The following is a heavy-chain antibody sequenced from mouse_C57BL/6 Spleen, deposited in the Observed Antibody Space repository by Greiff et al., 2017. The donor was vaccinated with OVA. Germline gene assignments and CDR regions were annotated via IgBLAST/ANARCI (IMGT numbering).Heavy chain of an antibody. CDR2: ISDGGSYT. V-gene: IGHV5-4*03. Sequence: DVMLVESGGGLVKPGGSLKLSCAASGFTFSSYAMSWVRQTPEKRLEWVATISDGGSYTYYPDNVKGQFTISRDNAKNNLYLQMSHLKSEDTAMYYCARRSYSNSFDYWGQGTTLTVSS. CDR1: GFTFSSYA. CDR3: ARRSYSNSFDY. D-gene: IGHD2-5*01. J-gene: IGHJ2*01.